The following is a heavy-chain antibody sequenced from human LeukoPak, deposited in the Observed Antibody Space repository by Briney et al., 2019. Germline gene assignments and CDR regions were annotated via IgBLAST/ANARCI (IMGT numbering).Heavy chain of an antibody. D-gene: IGHD3-3*01. J-gene: IGHJ4*02. V-gene: IGHV4-59*08. Sequence: PSETLSLTCTVSGGSVSDYFWSWIRQPPGKGLEWVAYIRSTGSTNYNPSLKSRLMISLDTSKSQVSLRLTSVTAADTAVYYCARHPFFAPFDFWGLGTLVTVSS. CDR2: IRSTGST. CDR1: GGSVSDYF. CDR3: ARHPFFAPFDF.